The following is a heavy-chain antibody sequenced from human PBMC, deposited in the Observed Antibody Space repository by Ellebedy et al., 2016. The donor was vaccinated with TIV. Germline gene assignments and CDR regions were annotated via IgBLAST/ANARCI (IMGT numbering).Heavy chain of an antibody. J-gene: IGHJ3*02. D-gene: IGHD4-17*01. CDR1: GDSISDGGYY. CDR2: IYYSGRT. Sequence: SETLSLTCTVSGDSISDGGYYWGWVRQRPGTGLEWVGHIYYSGRTTYNPSLDSRLTISVDMTKNQFSLKLTSVTAADTAVYFCVRDYHDYGVDAFDIWGQGTMITVSS. V-gene: IGHV4-31*03. CDR3: VRDYHDYGVDAFDI.